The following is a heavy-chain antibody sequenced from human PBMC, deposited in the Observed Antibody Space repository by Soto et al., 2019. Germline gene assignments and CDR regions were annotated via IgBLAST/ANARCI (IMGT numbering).Heavy chain of an antibody. CDR1: GFTFSSYS. CDR3: ASGDSSGYYLSHRDYFDY. CDR2: ISSSSSTI. Sequence: EVQLVESGGGLVQPGGSLRLSCAASGFTFSSYSMNWVRQAPGKGLEWVSYISSSSSTIYYADSVKGRFTISRDNAKNSLYLQMNSLRAEDTAVYYCASGDSSGYYLSHRDYFDYWGQGTLVTVSS. V-gene: IGHV3-48*01. D-gene: IGHD3-22*01. J-gene: IGHJ4*02.